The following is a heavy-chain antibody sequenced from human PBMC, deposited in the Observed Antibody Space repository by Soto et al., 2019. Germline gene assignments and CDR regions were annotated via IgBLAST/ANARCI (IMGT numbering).Heavy chain of an antibody. CDR2: SRNKANGGTT. J-gene: IGHJ4*02. Sequence: PGGSLRLSCAASGFNLSEYRMDWVRQAPGKGLEWISRSRNKANGGTTEYAASVKGRFTISRDDSKNLLYLQMNSLKTEDTAMYYCSRDIGKYSFDFWGQGTLVTVSS. CDR3: SRDIGKYSFDF. V-gene: IGHV3-72*01. D-gene: IGHD1-26*01. CDR1: GFNLSEYR.